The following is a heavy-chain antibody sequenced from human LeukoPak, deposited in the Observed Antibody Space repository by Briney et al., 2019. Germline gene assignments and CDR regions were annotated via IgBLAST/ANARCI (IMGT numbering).Heavy chain of an antibody. Sequence: ASVKVSCKASGGTFSSYAISWVRQAPGQGLEWMGGIIPIFGTANYAQKFQGRVTITTDESTSTAYMELSSLRSEDTAVYYCARAPCSSTSCHTNDAFDIWGQGTMVTASS. CDR1: GGTFSSYA. CDR3: ARAPCSSTSCHTNDAFDI. J-gene: IGHJ3*02. CDR2: IIPIFGTA. V-gene: IGHV1-69*05. D-gene: IGHD2-2*01.